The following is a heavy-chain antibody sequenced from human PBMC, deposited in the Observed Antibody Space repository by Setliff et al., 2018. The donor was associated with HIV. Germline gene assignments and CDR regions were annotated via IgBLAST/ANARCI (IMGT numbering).Heavy chain of an antibody. CDR2: INPNSGGT. CDR3: ARGRAEGRIADPAGIRD. D-gene: IGHD6-13*01. Sequence: ASVKVSCKASGYTFTGYYMHWVRQAPGQGLEWMGWINPNSGGTNYAQKFQGWVTMTRDTSIRTAYMELSRLRSDDTAVYYCARGRAEGRIADPAGIRDWGQGTLVTVSS. J-gene: IGHJ4*02. CDR1: GYTFTGYY. V-gene: IGHV1-2*04.